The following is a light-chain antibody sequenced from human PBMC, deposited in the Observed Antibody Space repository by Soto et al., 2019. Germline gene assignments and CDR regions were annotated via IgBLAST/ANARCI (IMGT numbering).Light chain of an antibody. Sequence: QAVVTQPPSVSGAPGQRVTISCTGSSSNIGAGYDVHWYQQLPGTAPKLLIYNHVNRPSGVPDRFSGSKSDTSASLAITGLQAEDEADYYCQSYDSSLTGSVFGGGTKLTVL. V-gene: IGLV1-40*01. CDR1: SSNIGAGYD. J-gene: IGLJ3*02. CDR3: QSYDSSLTGSV. CDR2: NHV.